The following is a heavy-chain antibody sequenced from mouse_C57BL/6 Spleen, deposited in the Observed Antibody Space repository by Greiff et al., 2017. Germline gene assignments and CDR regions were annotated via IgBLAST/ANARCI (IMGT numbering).Heavy chain of an antibody. V-gene: IGHV1-82*01. D-gene: IGHD2-2*01. Sequence: VKLQQSGPELVKPGASVKISCKASGYAFSSSWMNWVKQRPGKGLEWIGRIYPGDGDTNYNGKFKGKATLTADKSSSTAYMQLSSLTSEDSAVYFCARGGYYRYFDVWGTGTTVTVSS. CDR2: IYPGDGDT. CDR1: GYAFSSSW. CDR3: ARGGYYRYFDV. J-gene: IGHJ1*03.